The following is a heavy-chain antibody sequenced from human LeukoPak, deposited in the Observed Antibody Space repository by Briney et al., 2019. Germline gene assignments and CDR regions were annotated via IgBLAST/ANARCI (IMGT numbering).Heavy chain of an antibody. D-gene: IGHD6-13*01. Sequence: ASVKVSCKASGYTFTTCGISWVRQAPGQGLEWMGWITTYNGNTNYAHHLQGRVTMTTDTSTTTAYMELRSLRSDDTAVYYCARVDSRSNACDYWGQGTLVTVSS. J-gene: IGHJ4*02. CDR1: GYTFTTCG. CDR3: ARVDSRSNACDY. CDR2: ITTYNGNT. V-gene: IGHV1-18*01.